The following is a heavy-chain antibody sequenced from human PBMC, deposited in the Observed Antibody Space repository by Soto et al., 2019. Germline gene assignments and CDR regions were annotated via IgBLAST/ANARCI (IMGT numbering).Heavy chain of an antibody. CDR1: GGRVTSYW. V-gene: IGHV5-51*01. J-gene: IGHJ5*02. D-gene: IGHD3-22*01. CDR2: IYPGDSDT. Sequence: PVEPLKNSNKYSGGRVTSYWIFFVVQMTGKGLEWMGIIYPGDSDTRYSPSFQGQVTISADKSISTADLQWRSLKASDTAMYYCARPPWLYDSSGYQHWLDTCGQGTLV. CDR3: ARPPWLYDSSGYQHWLDT.